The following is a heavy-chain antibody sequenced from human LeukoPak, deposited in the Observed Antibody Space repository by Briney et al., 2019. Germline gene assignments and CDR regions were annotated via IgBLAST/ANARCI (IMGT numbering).Heavy chain of an antibody. CDR3: ARGPSYHDRSGYYYGFDY. CDR1: GYTFTRYG. CDR2: ISAYDGNT. J-gene: IGHJ4*02. V-gene: IGHV1-18*01. Sequence: ASVKVSCKASGYTFTRYGISWVRQAPGQGLEWMGWISAYDGNTNYAQKLQGRVTMTTDTSTSTAYMELRSLRSDDTAVFYCARGPSYHDRSGYYYGFDYWGQGTLVTVSS. D-gene: IGHD3-22*01.